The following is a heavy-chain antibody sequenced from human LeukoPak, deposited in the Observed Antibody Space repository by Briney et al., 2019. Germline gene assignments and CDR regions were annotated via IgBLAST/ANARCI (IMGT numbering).Heavy chain of an antibody. V-gene: IGHV3-23*01. CDR1: GFTFSSFA. CDR2: ISGSGGST. CDR3: AKDLPDYGDYIEGY. Sequence: GGSLRLSCAAPGFTFSSFAMSWVRQAPGKGLEWVSTISGSGGSTNYADSVKGRFTFSRDNSKNTLYLQMNSLRAEDTAVYYCAKDLPDYGDYIEGYWGQGTLVTVSS. D-gene: IGHD4-17*01. J-gene: IGHJ4*02.